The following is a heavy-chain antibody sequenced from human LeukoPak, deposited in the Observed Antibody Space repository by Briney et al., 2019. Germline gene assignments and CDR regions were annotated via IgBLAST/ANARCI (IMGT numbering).Heavy chain of an antibody. CDR1: GFTFIDYD. V-gene: IGHV3-13*01. CDR3: ARGGIQVSGIDEFDY. J-gene: IGHJ4*02. CDR2: IGIRGDT. D-gene: IGHD6-19*01. Sequence: GGSLRLSCAASGFTFIDYDMHWVRQVIGKGLEWVSAIGIRGDTHYSGSVNGRFTISRENAESPLYLQMNSLRAEDTAVYYCARGGIQVSGIDEFDYWGQGTLVTVSS.